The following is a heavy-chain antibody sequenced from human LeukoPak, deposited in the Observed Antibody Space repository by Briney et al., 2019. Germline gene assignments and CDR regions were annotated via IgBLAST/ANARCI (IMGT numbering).Heavy chain of an antibody. V-gene: IGHV1-2*02. CDR2: INPNSGGT. D-gene: IGHD6-19*01. Sequence: ASVKVSCKASGYTFTGYYMHWVRQAPGQGLEWMGWINPNSGGTNYAQKFQGRVTMTRDTSISTAYMELSRLRSDDTAVYYCARDRRAGDNWFDPWGQGTLVTVSS. CDR3: ARDRRAGDNWFDP. J-gene: IGHJ5*02. CDR1: GYTFTGYY.